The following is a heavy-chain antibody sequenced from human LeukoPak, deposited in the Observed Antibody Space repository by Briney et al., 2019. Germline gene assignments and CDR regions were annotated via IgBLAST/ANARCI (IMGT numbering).Heavy chain of an antibody. CDR1: GFTFSSYE. V-gene: IGHV3-48*03. J-gene: IGHJ3*02. D-gene: IGHD1-26*01. CDR2: ISSSGSTI. Sequence: GGSLRLSCAASGFTFSSYEMNWVRQAPGKGLEWVSYISSSGSTIYYADSVKGRFTISRDDAKNSLYLQMNSLRAEDTAVYYCASLVGATTDDAFDIWGQGTMVTVSS. CDR3: ASLVGATTDDAFDI.